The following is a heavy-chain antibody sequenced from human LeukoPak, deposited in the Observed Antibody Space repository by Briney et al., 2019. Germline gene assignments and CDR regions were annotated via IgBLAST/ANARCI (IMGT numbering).Heavy chain of an antibody. V-gene: IGHV4-59*01. Sequence: SETLSLTCTVSGGSISSYYWSWIRQPPGRGLEWIGYVYYTGSTNYNPSLNSRVTMSIDTSKNQFSLRLSSVTAADTAVYYCARVVGFYDSSAFDLWGQGTLVTVSS. CDR3: ARVVGFYDSSAFDL. CDR2: VYYTGST. CDR1: GGSISSYY. D-gene: IGHD3-22*01. J-gene: IGHJ5*02.